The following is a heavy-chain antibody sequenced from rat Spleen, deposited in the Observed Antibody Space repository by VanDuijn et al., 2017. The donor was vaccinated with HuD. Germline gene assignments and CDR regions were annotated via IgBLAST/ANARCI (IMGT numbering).Heavy chain of an antibody. D-gene: IGHD1-9*01. CDR2: INTDSSRT. CDR3: TRGIYYGYNAFVY. V-gene: IGHV5-43*01. CDR1: GFTFSDYG. J-gene: IGHJ3*01. Sequence: EVQLVESGGGLVQPGRSLKLSCVASGFTFSDYGMNWIRQAPENGIEWLAYINTDSSRTHYAETVKGRFTISRDNAKNPVDMQLSSLRSEDTAIYFCTRGIYYGYNAFVYWGQGTLVTVSS.